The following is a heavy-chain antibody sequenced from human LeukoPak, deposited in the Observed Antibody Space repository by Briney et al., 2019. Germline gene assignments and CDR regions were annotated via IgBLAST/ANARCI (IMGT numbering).Heavy chain of an antibody. D-gene: IGHD1-1*01. J-gene: IGHJ5*02. V-gene: IGHV4-34*01. Sequence: SETLSLTCAVYGASFSNSYWSWIRQPPGKGLEWIGEIDHTRNTKYNPSLKGRVTISLGTSKNQFSLDLTSVTATDTAVYCCATASQLGSYNWFDPWGQGTLVTVSS. CDR3: ATASQLGSYNWFDP. CDR1: GASFSNSY. CDR2: IDHTRNT.